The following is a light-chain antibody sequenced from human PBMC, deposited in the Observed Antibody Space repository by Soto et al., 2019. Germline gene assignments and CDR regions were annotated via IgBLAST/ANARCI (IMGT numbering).Light chain of an antibody. V-gene: IGLV2-14*01. J-gene: IGLJ1*01. CDR3: ISYTGSSTSYV. CDR2: EVT. Sequence: QSVLAQPASVSGSPGQSITISCSGTSSDVGSYSHVAWYQQFPGKTPKLIIYEVTYRPSGVSHRFSASKSGNTASLTISGLQAGDEADYYCISYTGSSTSYVFGTGTKVTVL. CDR1: SSDVGSYSH.